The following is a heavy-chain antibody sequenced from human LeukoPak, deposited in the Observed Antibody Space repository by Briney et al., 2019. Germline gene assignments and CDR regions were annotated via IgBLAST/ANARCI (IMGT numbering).Heavy chain of an antibody. CDR3: ARGGNYYDSIPDY. Sequence: PSETLSLTCTVSGYSISSGYYWGWIRQPPGKGLEWIGSIYHSGSTYYNPSLKSRVTISVDTSKNQFSLKLSSVTAADTAVYYCARGGNYYDSIPDYWGQGTLVTVSS. CDR1: GYSISSGYY. V-gene: IGHV4-38-2*02. D-gene: IGHD3-22*01. J-gene: IGHJ4*02. CDR2: IYHSGST.